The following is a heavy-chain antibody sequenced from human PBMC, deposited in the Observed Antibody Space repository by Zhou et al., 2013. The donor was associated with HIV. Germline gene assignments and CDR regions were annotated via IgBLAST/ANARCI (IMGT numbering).Heavy chain of an antibody. D-gene: IGHD6-19*01. CDR2: IIPVFGAP. Sequence: QVQLVQSGAEVKKPGSTVKVSCKASGGSISIYAISWVRQAPGQGLEWMGGIIPVFGAPNYAQKFQGRVTITTDESTSTAYMELTSLRSEDSAVYYCSADSSGLFDYWGQGTLVTVSS. J-gene: IGHJ4*02. CDR3: SADSSGLFDY. CDR1: GGSISIYA. V-gene: IGHV1-69*05.